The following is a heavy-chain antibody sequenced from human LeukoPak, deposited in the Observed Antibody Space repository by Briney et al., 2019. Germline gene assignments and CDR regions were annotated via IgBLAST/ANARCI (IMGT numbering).Heavy chain of an antibody. J-gene: IGHJ4*02. D-gene: IGHD3-16*02. Sequence: SETLSLTCTVSGGSISSYYWSWIRQPPGNGLEWIGEINHTGSTNYNPSLKSRVTISVGTSKNQFSLKLSSVTAADTAVYYCARVRNHDYVWGSYRNFDYWGQGTLVTVSS. CDR3: ARVRNHDYVWGSYRNFDY. V-gene: IGHV4-34*01. CDR2: INHTGST. CDR1: GGSISSYY.